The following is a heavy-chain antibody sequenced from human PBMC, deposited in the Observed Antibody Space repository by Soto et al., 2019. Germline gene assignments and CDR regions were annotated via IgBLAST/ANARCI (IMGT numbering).Heavy chain of an antibody. J-gene: IGHJ4*02. D-gene: IGHD6-13*01. CDR3: VTTTAGYY. CDR2: INPYDGHT. CDR1: GYTFSNYG. V-gene: IGHV1-18*04. Sequence: QVQLVQSGAEVKNPGASVKVSCTASGYTFSNYGITWVRQAPGQGLEWMGWINPYDGHTNYAQKFYGRVTMTTDTSTSTAYMEVKSLKFHDTAVYSCVTTTAGYYCGQGTLATVSA.